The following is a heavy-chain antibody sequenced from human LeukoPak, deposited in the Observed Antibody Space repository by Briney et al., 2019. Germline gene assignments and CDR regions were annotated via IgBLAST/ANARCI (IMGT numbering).Heavy chain of an antibody. V-gene: IGHV3-21*01. CDR1: GVTFSSYS. CDR2: IISSSSYI. D-gene: IGHD3-3*01. Sequence: PGGSLRVSCAASGVTFSSYSMNWVRQGPGKGLEWVSSIISSSSYIYYADSVKGRFTISRENAKNSLYLQMNSLRAEDTAVYYCARDIRFLYYDFWSGYYMDVWGKGTTVTVSS. J-gene: IGHJ6*03. CDR3: ARDIRFLYYDFWSGYYMDV.